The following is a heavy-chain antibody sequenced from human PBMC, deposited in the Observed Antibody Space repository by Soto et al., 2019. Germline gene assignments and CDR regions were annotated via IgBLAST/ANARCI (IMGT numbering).Heavy chain of an antibody. CDR1: WYSFHNYW. CDR3: AQQAYHFDGNSFGY. CDR2: IYPVDSNT. V-gene: IGHV5-51*01. Sequence: PGEFLEISRRTSWYSFHNYWIGLVPPVSGKGLGWMRVIYPVDSNTKFSPSFQGQVTMSVDNSISTAYLHWISLKASDTAIYYSAQQAYHFDGNSFGYWGQGTLVTVSS. D-gene: IGHD3-9*01. J-gene: IGHJ4*02.